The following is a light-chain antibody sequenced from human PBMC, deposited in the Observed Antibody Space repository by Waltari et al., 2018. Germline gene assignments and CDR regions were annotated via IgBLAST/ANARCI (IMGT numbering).Light chain of an antibody. CDR1: QSVTSTY. CDR2: GTS. Sequence: EIVLTQSPDTLSLSPGERATLSCRASQSVTSTYLAWYQQKPGQAPRLLIYGTSSRATGIPDRFSGSGSGTDFTLTISRLEPDDFAVYYCQQYASSRYTFGQGTKLEIK. CDR3: QQYASSRYT. J-gene: IGKJ2*01. V-gene: IGKV3-20*01.